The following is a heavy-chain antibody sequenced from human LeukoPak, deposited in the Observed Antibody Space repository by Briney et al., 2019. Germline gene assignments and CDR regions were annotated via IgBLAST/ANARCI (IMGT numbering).Heavy chain of an antibody. CDR1: GYTLTELS. CDR2: FDPEDGET. J-gene: IGHJ4*02. V-gene: IGHV1-24*01. Sequence: ASVKVSCKVSGYTLTELSMHWVRQAPGKGLEWMGGFDPEDGETIYAQKFQGRVTMTEDTSTDTAYMELSSLRSEDTAVYYCAMLLAYYYDSSGYYSLPFDYWGQGTLVTVSS. D-gene: IGHD3-22*01. CDR3: AMLLAYYYDSSGYYSLPFDY.